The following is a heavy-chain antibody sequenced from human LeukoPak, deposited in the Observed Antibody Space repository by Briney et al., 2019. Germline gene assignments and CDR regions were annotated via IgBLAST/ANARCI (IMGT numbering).Heavy chain of an antibody. CDR3: ARDSYYYGSGSYYSD. V-gene: IGHV3-30-3*01. Sequence: PGRSLRLSCAASGFTFSSYAMHWVRQAPGKGLEWVAVISYDGSNKYCADSVKGRFTISRDNSKNTLYLQMNSLRAEDTAVYYCARDSYYYGSGSYYSDWGQGTLVTVSS. D-gene: IGHD3-10*01. CDR2: ISYDGSNK. J-gene: IGHJ4*02. CDR1: GFTFSSYA.